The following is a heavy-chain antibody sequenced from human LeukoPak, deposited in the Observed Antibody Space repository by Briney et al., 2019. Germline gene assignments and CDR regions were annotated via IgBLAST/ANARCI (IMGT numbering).Heavy chain of an antibody. CDR1: GYSFTTYW. Sequence: GESLKISCKGSGYSFTTYWIAWVRQMPGKGLEWMGIIHPGDSDTRYSPSFQGQVTISADKSISTAYLQWSSLKASDTAMYYCARHEGEMATIPNFDYWGQGTLVTVSS. J-gene: IGHJ4*02. CDR3: ARHEGEMATIPNFDY. CDR2: IHPGDSDT. V-gene: IGHV5-51*01. D-gene: IGHD5-24*01.